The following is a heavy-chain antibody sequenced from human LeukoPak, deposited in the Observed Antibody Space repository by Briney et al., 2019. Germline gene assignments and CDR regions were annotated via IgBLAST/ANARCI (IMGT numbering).Heavy chain of an antibody. Sequence: GGSLRLSCAASGFTFSSYSMNWVRQAPGKGLEWVSSINTRSYIYSADSVKGRFTISRDNDKNSVYLQMNSLRAEDTAVYYCASGDAFDIWGQGTMVTVSS. CDR1: GFTFSSYS. V-gene: IGHV3-21*01. J-gene: IGHJ3*02. CDR2: INTRSYI. CDR3: ASGDAFDI.